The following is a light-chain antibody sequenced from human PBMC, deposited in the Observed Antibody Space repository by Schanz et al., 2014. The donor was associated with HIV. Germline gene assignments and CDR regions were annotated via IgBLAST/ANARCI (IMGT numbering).Light chain of an antibody. CDR1: SGDVGSYNY. Sequence: QSALTQPASVSGSPGQSISISCTGTSGDVGSYNYVSWYQQHPGKAPKLMIYDVRNRPSGVSNRFSGSKSGNTASLIISGLQAEDEADYYCTSYTSSMTLHVLFGGGTKLTVL. J-gene: IGLJ2*01. V-gene: IGLV2-14*01. CDR3: TSYTSSMTLHVL. CDR2: DVR.